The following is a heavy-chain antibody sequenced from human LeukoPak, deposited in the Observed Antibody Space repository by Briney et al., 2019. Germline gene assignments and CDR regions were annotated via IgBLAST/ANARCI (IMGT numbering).Heavy chain of an antibody. V-gene: IGHV5-51*01. CDR1: GYSFANYW. J-gene: IGHJ4*02. D-gene: IGHD3-22*01. Sequence: GESLKISCKGSGYSFANYWIGWVRQMPGKGLEWMGIIYPNASDTRYSPSFRGQVTISADKSIATAYLRWNSLKASDTAMYYCALSSGAYDSAGYFDYWSQGTLVTVSS. CDR3: ALSSGAYDSAGYFDY. CDR2: IYPNASDT.